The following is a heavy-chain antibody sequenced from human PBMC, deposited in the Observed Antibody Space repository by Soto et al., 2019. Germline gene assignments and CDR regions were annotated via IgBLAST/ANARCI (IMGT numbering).Heavy chain of an antibody. CDR2: TYYRSKWYN. CDR3: ARERGYFDS. D-gene: IGHD3-10*01. CDR1: VDSVSSNSAA. V-gene: IGHV6-1*01. J-gene: IGHJ4*02. Sequence: SQTLSLTCAISVDSVSSNSAAWSWIRQSPSRGLEWLGRTYYRSKWYNEYAVTLKSRITINPDTSKNQFSLQLNSVTPEDTAVSYCARERGYFDSWGQGTLVTVSS.